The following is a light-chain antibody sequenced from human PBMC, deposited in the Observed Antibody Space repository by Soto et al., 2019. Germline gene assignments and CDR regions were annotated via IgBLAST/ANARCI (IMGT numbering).Light chain of an antibody. CDR1: TNDIGRYEY. CDR3: SSYTDSTTVI. V-gene: IGLV2-14*01. J-gene: IGLJ2*01. CDR2: EIR. Sequence: QSALTQPASLSGSPGQSITISCTGSTNDIGRYEYVSWFQQHPGKVPKLLIYEIRNRPSGVSARFSGSQAGTTASLTISGLRAEDEAHYYCSSYTDSTTVIFGGGTQLTVL.